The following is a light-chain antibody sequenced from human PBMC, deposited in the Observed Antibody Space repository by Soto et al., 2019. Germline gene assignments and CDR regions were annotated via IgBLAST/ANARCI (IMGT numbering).Light chain of an antibody. Sequence: DLQMTQPPSSLTASVGDRVTITCRASQSISSYLNWYQQKPGKAPKLLIYAASSLQSGVPSRFSGSGSGTDFTLTISSLQPEDFATYYCQQSYSTPLFTFGPGTKVDIK. CDR3: QQSYSTPLFT. V-gene: IGKV1-39*01. CDR2: AAS. J-gene: IGKJ3*01. CDR1: QSISSY.